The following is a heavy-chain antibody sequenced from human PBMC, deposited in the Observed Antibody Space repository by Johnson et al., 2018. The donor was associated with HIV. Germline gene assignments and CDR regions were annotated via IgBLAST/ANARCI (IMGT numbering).Heavy chain of an antibody. D-gene: IGHD3-3*01. CDR3: ARPVFGVVSSPIDAFGI. CDR2: IKQDGSEK. CDR1: GFTFSSYW. V-gene: IGHV3-7*05. Sequence: VQLVESGGGLVQPGGSLRLSCAASGFTFSSYWMSWVRQAPGKGLEWVANIKQDGSEKFYVDSLKGRFTISRDNATNSLFLQMNSLRDEDTAVYYCARPVFGVVSSPIDAFGIWGQGTTVTVSS. J-gene: IGHJ3*02.